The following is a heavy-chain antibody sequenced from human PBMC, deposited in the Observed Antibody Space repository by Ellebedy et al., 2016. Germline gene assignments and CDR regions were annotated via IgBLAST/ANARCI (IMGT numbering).Heavy chain of an antibody. CDR1: GGTFSSYA. CDR3: ARDLGYCTSTSCPFQH. Sequence: SVKVSXXASGGTFSSYAISWVRQAPGQGLEWMGGIIPIFGTANYTQKFQGRVTITADESTSTAYMELSSLRSEDTAVYYCARDLGYCTSTSCPFQHWGQGTLVTVSS. D-gene: IGHD2-2*01. V-gene: IGHV1-69*13. CDR2: IIPIFGTA. J-gene: IGHJ1*01.